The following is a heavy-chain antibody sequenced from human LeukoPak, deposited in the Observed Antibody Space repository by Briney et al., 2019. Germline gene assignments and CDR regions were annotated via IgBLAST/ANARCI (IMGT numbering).Heavy chain of an antibody. V-gene: IGHV3-7*01. CDR3: AKYLSRAFDS. CDR2: TNQEASRT. D-gene: IGHD2/OR15-2a*01. CDR1: GFTFRSYW. Sequence: PGGSLRLSCAASGFTFRSYWMSWVRQAPGKGLEWLGHTNQEASRTDHADSVKGRFTISRDNSRNLLYLHMSSLRAEDTAVYYCAKYLSRAFDSWGQGILVSVSS. J-gene: IGHJ4*02.